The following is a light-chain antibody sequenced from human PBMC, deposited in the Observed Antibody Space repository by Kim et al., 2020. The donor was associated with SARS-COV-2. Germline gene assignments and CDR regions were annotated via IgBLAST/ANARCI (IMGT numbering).Light chain of an antibody. CDR2: QDS. CDR1: KLGDKY. CDR3: QAWDNSTYV. Sequence: SGSPGQTASITCSGDKLGDKYACWYQQKPGQSPVLVIYQDSKRPSGIPERFSGSNSGNTATLTISETQAMDEADYYCQAWDNSTYVFGTGTKVTVL. V-gene: IGLV3-1*01. J-gene: IGLJ1*01.